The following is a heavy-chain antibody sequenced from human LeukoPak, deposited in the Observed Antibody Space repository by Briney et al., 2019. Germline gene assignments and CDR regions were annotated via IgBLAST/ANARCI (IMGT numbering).Heavy chain of an antibody. CDR3: ARASVVGVYSY. J-gene: IGHJ4*02. V-gene: IGHV4-59*01. D-gene: IGHD2-2*01. Sequence: SETLSLTCTVSGGSISSYFWTWIRQPPGKGLQWIGHINYSGSSNYNPPLKSRVTISVDTSKNQFSLKLTSVTAADTAVYYCARASVVGVYSYWGQGTLVIVSS. CDR2: INYSGSS. CDR1: GGSISSYF.